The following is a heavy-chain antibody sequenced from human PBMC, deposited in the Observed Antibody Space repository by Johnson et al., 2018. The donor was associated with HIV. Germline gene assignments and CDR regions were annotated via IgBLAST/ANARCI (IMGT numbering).Heavy chain of an antibody. CDR2: AKSKTYGGTI. V-gene: IGHV3-15*01. CDR1: GFTFSNSA. Sequence: VQLVESGGGVVQPGRALRLSCAASGFTFSNSAMHWVRQAPGKGLEWVGRAKSKTYGGTIDYAAPVKGRFTISRDDSKSTLYLQMGSLKTEDTAVYFCATALLPLVQGDACDIWGQGTVVTVSS. D-gene: IGHD3-10*02. J-gene: IGHJ3*02. CDR3: ATALLPLVQGDACDI.